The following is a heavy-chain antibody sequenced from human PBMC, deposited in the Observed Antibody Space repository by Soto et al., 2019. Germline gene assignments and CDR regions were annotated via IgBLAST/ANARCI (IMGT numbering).Heavy chain of an antibody. Sequence: GASVKVSCKASGYTFTSYGISWVRQAPGQGLVWMGWISAYNGNTNYAQKLQGRVTMTTDTSTSTAYMELRSLRSDDTAVYYCARDREGIAARQHYYYGMDVWGQGTTVTVSS. V-gene: IGHV1-18*01. CDR2: ISAYNGNT. CDR3: ARDREGIAARQHYYYGMDV. J-gene: IGHJ6*02. D-gene: IGHD6-6*01. CDR1: GYTFTSYG.